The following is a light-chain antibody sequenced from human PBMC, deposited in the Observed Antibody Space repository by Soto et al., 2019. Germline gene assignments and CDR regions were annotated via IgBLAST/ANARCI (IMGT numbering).Light chain of an antibody. CDR3: QEYGSSPYI. Sequence: EIVLTQSPDTLSLSPGERATLSCRASQSVGSYYLAWYQQKPGQAPRLLISDASSRATGIPDRFSGSGSGRYITLTISRLEPEGFAVYYCQEYGSSPYIFGQGTKIVIK. CDR2: DAS. J-gene: IGKJ2*01. V-gene: IGKV3-20*01. CDR1: QSVGSYY.